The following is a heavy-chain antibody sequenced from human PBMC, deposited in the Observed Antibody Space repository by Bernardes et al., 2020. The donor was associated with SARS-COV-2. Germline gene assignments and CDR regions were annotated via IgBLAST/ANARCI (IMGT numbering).Heavy chain of an antibody. CDR3: ARDPCNCGGDLYWYFDL. CDR2: IWYDGSNK. D-gene: IGHD2-21*02. J-gene: IGHJ2*01. CDR1: GFTFSSYG. V-gene: IGHV3-33*01. Sequence: GGSLRLSCAASGFTFSSYGMHWVRQAPGKGLEWVAVIWYDGSNKYYADSVKGRFTISRDNSKNTLYLQMNSLRAEDTAVYYCARDPCNCGGDLYWYFDLWGRGTLVTVSS.